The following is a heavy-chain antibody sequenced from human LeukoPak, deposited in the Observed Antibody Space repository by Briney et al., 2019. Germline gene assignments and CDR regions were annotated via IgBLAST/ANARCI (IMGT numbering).Heavy chain of an antibody. CDR1: GFTFSSYA. CDR2: ISSNGGST. J-gene: IGHJ3*02. CDR3: VKGGYYYDSSGNDDAFDI. D-gene: IGHD3-22*01. Sequence: PGGSLSVSCSASGFTFSSYAMHWVRQAPGKGLEYVSAISSNGGSTYYADSVKGRFTISRDNSKNTLYLQMSSLRAEDTAVYYCVKGGYYYDSSGNDDAFDIWGHGTMFTVSS. V-gene: IGHV3-64D*06.